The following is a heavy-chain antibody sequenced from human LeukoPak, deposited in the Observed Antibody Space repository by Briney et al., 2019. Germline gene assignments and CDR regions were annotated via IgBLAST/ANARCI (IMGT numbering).Heavy chain of an antibody. J-gene: IGHJ2*01. CDR3: ARLARSTRDYSWHFDL. V-gene: IGHV4-39*01. CDR2: VFCSGTT. Sequence: PSETLSLTCTVSGGSVSSNNYYWTWLRQPPGMGLQWIGTVFCSGTTYYNPSLKSRATTSVDTSKNQFSLKLSSVTVADMAVYYCARLARSTRDYSWHFDLWGRGTLVTVSS. CDR1: GGSVSSNNYY. D-gene: IGHD4-17*01.